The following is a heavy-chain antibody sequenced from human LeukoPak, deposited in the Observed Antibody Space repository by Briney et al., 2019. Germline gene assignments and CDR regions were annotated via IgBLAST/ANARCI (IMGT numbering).Heavy chain of an antibody. CDR1: GGTFSSYA. D-gene: IGHD3-3*01. V-gene: IGHV1-69*13. CDR2: IIPIFGTA. CDR3: ARDRHLFWSGYYSRCSLDY. Sequence: ASVKVSCKASGGTFSSYAISWVRQAPGQGLEWMGGIIPIFGTANYAQKFQGRVTITADESTSTAYMELSSLRSEDTAVYYCARDRHLFWSGYYSRCSLDYWGQGTLVTVSS. J-gene: IGHJ4*02.